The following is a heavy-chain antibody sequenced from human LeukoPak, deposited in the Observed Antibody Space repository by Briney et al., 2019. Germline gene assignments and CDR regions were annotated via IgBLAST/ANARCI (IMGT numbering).Heavy chain of an antibody. CDR2: IYYSGST. CDR3: ARDCSSGYLNWFDP. V-gene: IGHV4-31*03. Sequence: SETLSLTCTVSGGSVSSGGYYWSWIRQHPGKGLEWIGYIYYSGSTYYNPSLKSRVTISVDTSKNQFSLKLSSVTAADTAVYYCARDCSSGYLNWFDPWGQGTLSPSPQ. J-gene: IGHJ5*02. CDR1: GGSVSSGGYY. D-gene: IGHD3-22*01.